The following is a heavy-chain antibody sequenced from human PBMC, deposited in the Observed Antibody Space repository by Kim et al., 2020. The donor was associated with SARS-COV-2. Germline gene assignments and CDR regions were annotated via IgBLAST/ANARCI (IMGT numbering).Heavy chain of an antibody. CDR3: ATYSSGWYLYYFDY. J-gene: IGHJ4*02. CDR2: ISYGGSNK. Sequence: GGSLRLSCAASGFTFSSYGMHWVRQAPGKGLEGVAVISYGGSNKYYADSVKGRFTISRDNSKNTLYLQMNSLRAEDTAVYYCATYSSGWYLYYFDYWGQG. V-gene: IGHV3-30*03. CDR1: GFTFSSYG. D-gene: IGHD6-19*01.